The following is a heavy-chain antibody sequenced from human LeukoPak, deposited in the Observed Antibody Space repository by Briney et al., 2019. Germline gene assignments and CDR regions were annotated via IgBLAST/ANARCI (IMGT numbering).Heavy chain of an antibody. CDR2: IYYSGNT. Sequence: SETLSLTCSVSGASVSSANYSWDWIRQPPEKGLEWIGSIYYSGNTNYNPSLKSRVTISIDTSKNLFSLHLTSVTAADTAMYYCARKGSWDFGVLTPYTWFDPWGQGTLVTVSS. CDR1: GASVSSANYS. J-gene: IGHJ5*02. D-gene: IGHD3-3*01. CDR3: ARKGSWDFGVLTPYTWFDP. V-gene: IGHV4-39*01.